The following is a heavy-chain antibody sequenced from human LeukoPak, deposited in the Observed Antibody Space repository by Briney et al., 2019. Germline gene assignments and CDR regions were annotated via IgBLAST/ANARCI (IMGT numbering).Heavy chain of an antibody. CDR3: ARGSMVRGVIIRRRYNWFDP. V-gene: IGHV4-34*01. CDR1: GGSFGGYY. J-gene: IGHJ5*02. CDR2: INHSGST. Sequence: SETLSLTCAVYGGSFGGYYWSWIRQPPGKGLEWIGEINHSGSTNYNPSLKSRVTISVDTSKNQFSLKLSSVTAADTAVYYCARGSMVRGVIIRRRYNWFDPWGQGTLVTVSS. D-gene: IGHD3-10*01.